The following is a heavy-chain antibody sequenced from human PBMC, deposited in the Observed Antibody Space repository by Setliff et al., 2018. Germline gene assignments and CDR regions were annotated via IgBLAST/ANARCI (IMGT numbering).Heavy chain of an antibody. D-gene: IGHD5-12*01. J-gene: IGHJ4*02. Sequence: GASVKVSCKASGYIFSTYGITWVRQAPGQGLEWMGWISANNGHTKYVQKFQGRVTMTTDTSISTAYMELSRLTSDDSAVYYCARAVSGYDYHYFDKWGQGTLVTVSS. V-gene: IGHV1-18*01. CDR3: ARAVSGYDYHYFDK. CDR1: GYIFSTYG. CDR2: ISANNGHT.